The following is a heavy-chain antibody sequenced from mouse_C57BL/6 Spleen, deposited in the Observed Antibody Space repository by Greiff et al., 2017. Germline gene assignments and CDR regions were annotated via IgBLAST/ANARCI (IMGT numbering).Heavy chain of an antibody. CDR2: INSGSSTI. Sequence: EVQRVESGGGLVKPGGSLKLSCAASGFTFSDYGMHWVRQAPEKGLEWVAYINSGSSTIYYADTVNGRFTIYRDKAKNTLFLHMTRLRSEDTAMYYCAREGYDGYYDYWGQGTARTVSS. J-gene: IGHJ2*01. D-gene: IGHD2-3*01. CDR1: GFTFSDYG. CDR3: AREGYDGYYDY. V-gene: IGHV5-17*01.